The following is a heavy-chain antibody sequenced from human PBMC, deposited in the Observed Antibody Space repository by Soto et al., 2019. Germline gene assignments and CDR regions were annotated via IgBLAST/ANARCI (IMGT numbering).Heavy chain of an antibody. V-gene: IGHV3-74*01. Sequence: GGSLRLSCAASGFPFSSSWMHWVRQAPGKGLVWVSLINSDGSNTNYADSVKGRFTISRDNAKNALYLQMKSLRVEDTAVYYCAREISARLWGKGTTVTVSS. CDR1: GFPFSSSW. J-gene: IGHJ6*04. CDR2: INSDGSNT. CDR3: AREISARL. D-gene: IGHD6-6*01.